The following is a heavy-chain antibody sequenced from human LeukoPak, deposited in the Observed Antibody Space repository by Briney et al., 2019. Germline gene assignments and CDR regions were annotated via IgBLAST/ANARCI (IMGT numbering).Heavy chain of an antibody. J-gene: IGHJ4*02. Sequence: GRSLRLSCAASGFIFSSYGMHCVRQAPGKGLEWVAVISFDGTNKYYADSVKGRFTISRDNSKNTLYLQMNSLRAEDTAVYYCAKMSGYRATYPPDYWGQGALVTVSS. CDR1: GFIFSSYG. CDR2: ISFDGTNK. CDR3: AKMSGYRATYPPDY. V-gene: IGHV3-30*18. D-gene: IGHD1-26*01.